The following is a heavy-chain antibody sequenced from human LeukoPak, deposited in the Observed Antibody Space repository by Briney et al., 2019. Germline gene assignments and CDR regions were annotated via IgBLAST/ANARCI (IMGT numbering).Heavy chain of an antibody. D-gene: IGHD2-2*01. Sequence: SETLSLTCTVSGGSINSFYWTWIRQPAGRGLEWIGRFYTSGSTNYNPSLKSRVTMSVDTSKNQFSLKLNSVTAADTAVYYCARSPGVYCSSTSCPNWFDPWGQGTLVTVSS. J-gene: IGHJ5*02. CDR1: GGSINSFY. V-gene: IGHV4-4*07. CDR2: FYTSGST. CDR3: ARSPGVYCSSTSCPNWFDP.